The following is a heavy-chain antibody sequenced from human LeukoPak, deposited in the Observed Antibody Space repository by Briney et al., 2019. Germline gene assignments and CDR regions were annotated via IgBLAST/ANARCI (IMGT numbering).Heavy chain of an antibody. V-gene: IGHV3-21*01. CDR1: GFTFSSYS. Sequence: GGSLRLSCAASGFTFSSYSMNWVRQAPGKGLEWVSSISSSSSYIYYADSVKGRFTISRDNAKNSLYLQINSLRAEDTAVYYCAREHLIAAAGDYWGQGTLVTVSS. J-gene: IGHJ4*02. CDR2: ISSSSSYI. D-gene: IGHD6-13*01. CDR3: AREHLIAAAGDY.